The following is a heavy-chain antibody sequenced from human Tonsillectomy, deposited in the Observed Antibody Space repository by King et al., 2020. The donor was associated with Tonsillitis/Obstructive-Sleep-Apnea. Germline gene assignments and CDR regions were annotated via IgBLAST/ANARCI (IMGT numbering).Heavy chain of an antibody. CDR1: GGSISSGNYY. CDR3: ARHKQRLWEWYPFDD. Sequence: QLQESGPGLVKPSETLSLTCTVSGGSISSGNYYWGWIRQPPGKGLEWIGSVYYSGSTYYNPSLNNRVTISVDTSRTKFYLKLSSVTAAGTAEFYCARHKQRLWEWYPFDDWGPGTLVTVSS. CDR2: VYYSGST. D-gene: IGHD3-3*01. J-gene: IGHJ4*02. V-gene: IGHV4-39*01.